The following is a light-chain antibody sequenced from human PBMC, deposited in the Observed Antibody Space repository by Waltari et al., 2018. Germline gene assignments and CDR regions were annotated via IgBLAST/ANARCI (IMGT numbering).Light chain of an antibody. J-gene: IGLJ2*01. V-gene: IGLV3-10*01. Sequence: SYELTQPPSVSVSPGQTARITCSGDALPKKYAFWYQQKSGQAPVLITYDDNKRPSGIPGRFSGSSSGTMATLTISGAHVEDEADYYCYSTDSTGNHVVFGGGTKLTVL. CDR2: DDN. CDR1: ALPKKY. CDR3: YSTDSTGNHVV.